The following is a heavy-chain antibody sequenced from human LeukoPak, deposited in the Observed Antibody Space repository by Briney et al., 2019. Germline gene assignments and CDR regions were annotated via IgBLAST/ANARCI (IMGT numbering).Heavy chain of an antibody. J-gene: IGHJ3*02. V-gene: IGHV4-39*07. CDR1: GGSISSSSYY. Sequence: SKTLSLTCTVSGGSISSSSYYWGWIRQPPGKGLEWIGSIYYSGSTYYNPSLKSRVTISVDTSKNQFSLKLSSVTAADTAVYYCARKRMEAFDIWGQGTMVTVSS. CDR3: ARKRMEAFDI. CDR2: IYYSGST. D-gene: IGHD2-15*01.